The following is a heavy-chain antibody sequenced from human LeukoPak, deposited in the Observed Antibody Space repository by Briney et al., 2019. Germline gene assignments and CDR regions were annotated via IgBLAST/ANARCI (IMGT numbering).Heavy chain of an antibody. Sequence: PSETLSLTCTVSGGSISSYYWSWIRQPPGKGLEWIGYIYYSGSTNYNPSLKSRVTISVDTSKNQFSLKLSSVTAADTAVYYCARAGYCSGGSCYSGSYYYYGMDVWGQGTTVTVS. D-gene: IGHD2-15*01. J-gene: IGHJ6*02. CDR3: ARAGYCSGGSCYSGSYYYYGMDV. CDR2: IYYSGST. V-gene: IGHV4-59*01. CDR1: GGSISSYY.